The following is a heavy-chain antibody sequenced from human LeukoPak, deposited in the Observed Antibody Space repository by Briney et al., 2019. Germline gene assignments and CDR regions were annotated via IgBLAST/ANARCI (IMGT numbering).Heavy chain of an antibody. V-gene: IGHV3-23*01. CDR3: AKDPLDYYDSSGYLEGAFDI. J-gene: IGHJ3*02. CDR2: ISGSGGST. Sequence: GGSLRLSCAASGFTFSSYAMSWVRQAPGKGLEWVSAISGSGGSTYYADSVKGRFTISRDNSKNTLYLQMNSLRAEDTAVYYCAKDPLDYYDSSGYLEGAFDIWGQGTMVTVSS. CDR1: GFTFSSYA. D-gene: IGHD3-22*01.